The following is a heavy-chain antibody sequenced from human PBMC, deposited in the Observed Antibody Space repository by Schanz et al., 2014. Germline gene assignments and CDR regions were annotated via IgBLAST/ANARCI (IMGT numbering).Heavy chain of an antibody. V-gene: IGHV4-59*01. CDR1: GGSISSYY. CDR3: ARVQGRYWFDP. CDR2: IYYSGST. J-gene: IGHJ5*02. Sequence: QVQLQESGPGLVKPSETLSLTCTVSGGSISSYYWSWIRQPPGKGLEWIGYIYYSGSTNYNPSLKSRVTRAVDTSKNQFSLKLRSVAAADTAVYYCARVQGRYWFDPWGQGTLVTVSS. D-gene: IGHD1-26*01.